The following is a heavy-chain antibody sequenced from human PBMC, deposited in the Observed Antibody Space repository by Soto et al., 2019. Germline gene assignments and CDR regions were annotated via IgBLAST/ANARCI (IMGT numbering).Heavy chain of an antibody. Sequence: QVQLQQWGAGLLKPSETLSLTCAVYGGSFSGYYWSWIRQPPGKGLEWIGEINHSGSTNYNPSLKSRVTISVDTSKNQFSRKLSSVTAAETAVYYCARAPSTTRFSYYYYYGMDVWGQGTTVTVSS. CDR2: INHSGST. D-gene: IGHD4-4*01. CDR3: ARAPSTTRFSYYYYYGMDV. CDR1: GGSFSGYY. V-gene: IGHV4-34*01. J-gene: IGHJ6*02.